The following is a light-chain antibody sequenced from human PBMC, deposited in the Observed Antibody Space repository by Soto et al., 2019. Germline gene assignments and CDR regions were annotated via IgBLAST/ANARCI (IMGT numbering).Light chain of an antibody. CDR3: GARDGTLSWV. V-gene: IGLV1-51*01. CDR1: SSNIGSNF. CDR2: DNN. J-gene: IGLJ1*01. Sequence: QSVLTQPPSVSAAPGQKVTISCSGSSSNIGSNFVSWYQQLPGTAPKLLIYDNNKRPSGIPDRFSGSKSGASATLGITGLQTWDEADYYCGARDGTLSWVFGPGTKVTVL.